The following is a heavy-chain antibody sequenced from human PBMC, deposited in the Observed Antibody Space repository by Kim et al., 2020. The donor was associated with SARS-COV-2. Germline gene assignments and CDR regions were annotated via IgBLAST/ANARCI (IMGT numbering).Heavy chain of an antibody. J-gene: IGHJ5*02. CDR3: ARTVHYDILWFGENSGGWFDP. Sequence: GGSLRLSCAASGFTFSDYYMSWIRQAPGKGLEWVSYISSSSSYTNYADSVKGRFTISRDNAKNSLYLQMNSLRAEDTAVYYCARTVHYDILWFGENSGGWFDPWGQGTLVTVSS. CDR2: ISSSSSYT. D-gene: IGHD3-9*01. CDR1: GFTFSDYY. V-gene: IGHV3-11*03.